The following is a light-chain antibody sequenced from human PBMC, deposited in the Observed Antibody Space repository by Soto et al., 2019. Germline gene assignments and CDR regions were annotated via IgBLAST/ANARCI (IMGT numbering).Light chain of an antibody. CDR3: QQYYSTPLT. Sequence: DIVMTQSPDSLAVSLGERATINCKSSQSVLYSSNSKNYLAWYQQKPGQPPKLLIYWASTRESGVPDRFSGSGSGTDFTLTISSLQADDVAVYSCQQYYSTPLTFGGGTKVEIK. CDR2: WAS. V-gene: IGKV4-1*01. CDR1: QSVLYSSNSKNY. J-gene: IGKJ4*01.